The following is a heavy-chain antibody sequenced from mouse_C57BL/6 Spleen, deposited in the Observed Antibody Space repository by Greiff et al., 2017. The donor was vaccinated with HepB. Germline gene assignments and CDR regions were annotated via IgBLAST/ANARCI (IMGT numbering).Heavy chain of an antibody. CDR3: ARGHYGNFYWYFDV. Sequence: QVQLQQPGTELVKPGASVKLSCKASGYTFTSYWMHWVKQRPGQGLEWIGNINPSNGGTNYNEKFKSKATLTVDKSSSTAYMQLSSLTSEDSAVYYCARGHYGNFYWYFDVWGTGTTVTVSS. J-gene: IGHJ1*03. CDR1: GYTFTSYW. D-gene: IGHD2-1*01. V-gene: IGHV1-53*01. CDR2: INPSNGGT.